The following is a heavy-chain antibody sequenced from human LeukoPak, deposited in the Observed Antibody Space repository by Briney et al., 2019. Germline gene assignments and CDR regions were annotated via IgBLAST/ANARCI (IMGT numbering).Heavy chain of an antibody. J-gene: IGHJ3*02. CDR1: GYTFTSYY. V-gene: IGHV1-46*01. D-gene: IGHD2-15*01. CDR2: INLSVGST. CDR3: ARDYRPVIVVVAAGGSAFDI. Sequence: GASVKDSCKASGYTFTSYYMHWVRPAPGQGLEWMGIINLSVGSTSYAQKVQGRVTMTRDTSTSTVYMELSSLRCEDTGVYYCARDYRPVIVVVAAGGSAFDIWGQGTMVTVSS.